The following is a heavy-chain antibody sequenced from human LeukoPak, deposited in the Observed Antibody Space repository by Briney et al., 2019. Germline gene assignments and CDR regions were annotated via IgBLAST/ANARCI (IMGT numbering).Heavy chain of an antibody. CDR3: ANSAATYYSYFYYYMGV. V-gene: IGHV3-21*01. Sequence: GGSLRLSCAASGFTFSSYSMNWVRQAPGKGLEWVSSISSSSSYIYYADSVKGRFTISRDNAKNSLYLQMNSLRAEDTAVYYCANSAATYYSYFYYYMGVWGNGTTVTVSS. J-gene: IGHJ6*03. CDR2: ISSSSSYI. D-gene: IGHD6-25*01. CDR1: GFTFSSYS.